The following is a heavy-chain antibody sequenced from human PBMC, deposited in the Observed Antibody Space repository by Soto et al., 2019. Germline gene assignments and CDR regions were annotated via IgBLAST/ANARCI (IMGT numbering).Heavy chain of an antibody. D-gene: IGHD2-8*02. CDR2: IIPVFGTA. J-gene: IGHJ6*01. V-gene: IGHV1-69*06. CDR3: ARGRARWGKEG. Sequence: QVQLVQSGAEVKKPGSSVKVSCKASGGTFSSSAISWVRQAPGQGLEWMGAIIPVFGTAHYAQKFQGRVTITGDKPTRPAFIGRGKLRSEETAVDFCARGRARWGKEGWGKRTNVTVSS. CDR1: GGTFSSSA.